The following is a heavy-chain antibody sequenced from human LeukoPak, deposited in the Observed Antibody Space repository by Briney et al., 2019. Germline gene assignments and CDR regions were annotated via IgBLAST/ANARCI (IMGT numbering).Heavy chain of an antibody. Sequence: SETLSHTCICSSGSNIGYFCRWIGQPPGKGLEWIGYLYNSDYTNYKPSLNGRASISFDTSKNQFSLRLTSVTAADTAVYYCARNLGISYSYLFDYWGPGTLVTVSS. CDR3: ARNLGISYSYLFDY. CDR2: LYNSDYT. D-gene: IGHD2-15*01. CDR1: SGSNIGYF. J-gene: IGHJ4*02. V-gene: IGHV4-4*08.